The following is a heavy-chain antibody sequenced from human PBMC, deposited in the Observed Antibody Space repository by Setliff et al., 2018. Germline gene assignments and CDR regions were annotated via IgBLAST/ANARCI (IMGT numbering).Heavy chain of an antibody. D-gene: IGHD6-19*01. CDR3: AREQWLDPPGYYYMDV. V-gene: IGHV4-4*07. Sequence: SETLSLTCTVSGGSISSYYWSWIRQPAGKGLEWIGHIYIGGSANYNPSLKSRVTMSIDMSKNQFSLKLNSVTAADMAVYYCAREQWLDPPGYYYMDVWAKGTTVTVSS. J-gene: IGHJ6*03. CDR1: GGSISSYY. CDR2: IYIGGSA.